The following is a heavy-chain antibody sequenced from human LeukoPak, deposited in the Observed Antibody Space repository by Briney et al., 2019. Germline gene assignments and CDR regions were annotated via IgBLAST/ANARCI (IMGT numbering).Heavy chain of an antibody. CDR2: ISGSGGST. V-gene: IGHV3-23*01. CDR3: AKVGSSWTGCYYGMDV. J-gene: IGHJ6*02. D-gene: IGHD6-13*01. Sequence: GGSLRLSCAASGFTFSSYAMSWVRQAPGKGLEWVSAISGSGGSTYYADSVKGRFTISRDNSKNTLYLQMNSLRAEDTAVYYCAKVGSSWTGCYYGMDVWGQGTTVTVSS. CDR1: GFTFSSYA.